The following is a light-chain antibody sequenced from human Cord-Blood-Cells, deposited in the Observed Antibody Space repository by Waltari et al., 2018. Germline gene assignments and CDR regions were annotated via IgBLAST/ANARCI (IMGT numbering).Light chain of an antibody. Sequence: ELVMTQSPAPTSVSLGERATLSCRASQSVSSNVAWYQQKPGQAPRLLIYDASTRATGIPARFSGSGSVTEFTLTISSLQSEDFAVYYCQQYNNWPPLTFGGGTKVEIK. CDR3: QQYNNWPPLT. J-gene: IGKJ4*01. CDR1: QSVSSN. CDR2: DAS. V-gene: IGKV3-15*01.